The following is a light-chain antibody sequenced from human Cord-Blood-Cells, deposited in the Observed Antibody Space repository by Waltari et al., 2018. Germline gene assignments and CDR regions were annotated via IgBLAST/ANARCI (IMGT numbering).Light chain of an antibody. CDR1: SSDVGSYTL. J-gene: IGLJ2*01. Sequence: QSALTQPASVSGSPGQSITISCTGTSSDVGSYTLVPWYQQHPGKAPKLMIYAGSKRPSGVSNRFSGSKSGNTASLTISGLQAEDEADYYCCSYAGSSTVVFGGGTKLTVL. CDR3: CSYAGSSTVV. V-gene: IGLV2-23*01. CDR2: AGS.